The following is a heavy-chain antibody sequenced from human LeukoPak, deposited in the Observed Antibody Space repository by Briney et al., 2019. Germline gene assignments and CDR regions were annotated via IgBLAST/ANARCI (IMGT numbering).Heavy chain of an antibody. J-gene: IGHJ5*02. CDR1: GGSISNDGYY. V-gene: IGHV4-30-2*01. D-gene: IGHD3-10*01. Sequence: PSETLSLTCAVSGGSISNDGYYWSWIRQPPGKGLEWIGYIYHSGKTFYNPSHKSRVTISIDRSKNQFSLKLSTVTAADTAVYYCARAVVRGGNWFDPWGQGTLVTVSS. CDR2: IYHSGKT. CDR3: ARAVVRGGNWFDP.